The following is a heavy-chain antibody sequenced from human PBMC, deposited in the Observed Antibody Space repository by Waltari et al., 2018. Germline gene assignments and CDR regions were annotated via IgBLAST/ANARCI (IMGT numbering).Heavy chain of an antibody. V-gene: IGHV4-34*02. CDR3: ARSAAIVVRGRYFQY. CDR1: GGSPFSAYF. CDR2: ITDRGLT. Sequence: QVLLQQWGAGLLKPSETLSPSCAVHGGSPFSAYFWNWVRQVPGKGLEWIGEITDRGLTNYNPALKSRATISVDTSRNQFSLTLTSVTAADTALYYCARSAAIVVRGRYFQYWGQGTLVTVSS. J-gene: IGHJ1*01. D-gene: IGHD3-10*01.